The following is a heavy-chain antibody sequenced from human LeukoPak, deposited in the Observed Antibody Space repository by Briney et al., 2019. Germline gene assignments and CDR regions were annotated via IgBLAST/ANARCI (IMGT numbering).Heavy chain of an antibody. Sequence: PGGSLRLSCAASGFTVSSNYMSWVRQAPGKELEWVSVIYSGVSTYYADSVKGRFTISRDNSKNTLYLQMNSLRAEDTALYYCARDRRYYDSSGYYFHWYFDLWGRGTLVTVSS. V-gene: IGHV3-53*01. D-gene: IGHD3-22*01. CDR1: GFTVSSNY. CDR3: ARDRRYYDSSGYYFHWYFDL. J-gene: IGHJ2*01. CDR2: IYSGVST.